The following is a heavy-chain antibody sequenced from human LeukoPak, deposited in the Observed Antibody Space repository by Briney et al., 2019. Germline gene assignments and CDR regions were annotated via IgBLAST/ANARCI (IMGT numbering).Heavy chain of an antibody. D-gene: IGHD7-27*01. CDR1: GYTFTSYA. J-gene: IGHJ3*02. V-gene: IGHV1-3*01. CDR3: ASRTGIGAADAFDI. CDR2: ISAGNGNT. Sequence: ASVKVSCKASGYTFTSYAIHWVRQAPGQRLEWMGWISAGNGNTKYSQNFQGRVTFISNTSATTAFMELSSLRSEDTAVYYCASRTGIGAADAFDIWGQGTMVTVSS.